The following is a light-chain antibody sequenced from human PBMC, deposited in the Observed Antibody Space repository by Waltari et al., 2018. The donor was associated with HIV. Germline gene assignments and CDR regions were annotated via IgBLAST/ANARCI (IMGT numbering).Light chain of an antibody. CDR3: ATWDDSLSGVL. CDR1: SSTIGRHS. J-gene: IGLJ2*01. CDR2: RNH. Sequence: SVLTHPPSASGPPGPRVTIPCSGRSSTIGRHSVFMYQQLPGTAPKLLMHRNHQRPSGVPDRFSDSTSGTSASLAISGLRSEDEADYYCATWDDSLSGVLFGGGTKLTVL. V-gene: IGLV1-47*01.